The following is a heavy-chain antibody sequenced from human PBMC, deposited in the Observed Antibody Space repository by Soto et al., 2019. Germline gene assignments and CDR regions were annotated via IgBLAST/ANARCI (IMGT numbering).Heavy chain of an antibody. CDR3: ARKGRGFSGYDWDDYYYYMDV. V-gene: IGHV4-59*08. CDR1: GCSITSHY. Sequence: SETLSLTCTVSGCSITSHYWSWIRQPPGKGLEWIGNIFYNWSTNHNPSLKGRVPIPVDASKNQFSLKLSSVTAADTAVYYCARKGRGFSGYDWDDYYYYMDVWGKGTKVTVSS. CDR2: IFYNWST. D-gene: IGHD5-12*01. J-gene: IGHJ6*03.